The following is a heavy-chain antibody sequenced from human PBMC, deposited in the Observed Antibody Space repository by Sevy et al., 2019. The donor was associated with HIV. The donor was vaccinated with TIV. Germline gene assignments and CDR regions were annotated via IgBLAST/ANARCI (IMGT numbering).Heavy chain of an antibody. V-gene: IGHV3-30*04. D-gene: IGHD2-15*01. J-gene: IGHJ4*02. CDR1: GFIFTNYA. CDR3: ARVALAVGYLYYFDY. CDR2: ISSDGSTK. Sequence: GGSLRLSCVASGFIFTNYAMHWVRQAPGKGLEWEAVISSDGSTKYYPDSVKRRFTISRDNSKNTLYLQMNSLRAEDTAVYYCARVALAVGYLYYFDYWGQGTLVTVSS.